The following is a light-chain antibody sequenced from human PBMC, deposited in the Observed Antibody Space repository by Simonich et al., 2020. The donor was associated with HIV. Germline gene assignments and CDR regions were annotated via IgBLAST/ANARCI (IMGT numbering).Light chain of an antibody. CDR1: SSDVGGYNY. J-gene: IGLJ2*01. Sequence: QSALTQPRSVSGSPGQSVTILCTGTSSDVGGYNYVSWSQQHPVKAPNLMIYDVNKRPSGVPDRFSGSIDSSSNSASLTISGLKTEDEADYYCQSYDSSNPVVFGGGTKLTVL. CDR3: QSYDSSNPVV. CDR2: DVN. V-gene: IGLV2-11*01.